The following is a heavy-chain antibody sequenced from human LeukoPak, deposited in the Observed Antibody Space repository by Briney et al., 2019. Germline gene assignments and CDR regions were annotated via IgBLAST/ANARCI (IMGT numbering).Heavy chain of an antibody. V-gene: IGHV3-21*01. J-gene: IGHJ4*02. CDR2: ISSSSSYI. CDR3: AGAAAAGSFDC. Sequence: GGSLRLSCAASGFTFSSYSMNWVRQAPGKGLGWVSSISSSSSYIYYADSVKGRFTISRDNAKNSLYLQMNSLRAEDTAVFYCAGAAAAGSFDCWGQGTLVTVSS. CDR1: GFTFSSYS. D-gene: IGHD6-13*01.